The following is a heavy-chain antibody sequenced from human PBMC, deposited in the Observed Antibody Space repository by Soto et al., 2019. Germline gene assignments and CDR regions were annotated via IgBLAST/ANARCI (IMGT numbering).Heavy chain of an antibody. J-gene: IGHJ5*02. D-gene: IGHD2-2*02. V-gene: IGHV4-39*01. CDR2: IYYSGST. Sequence: PSETLSLTCTVSGGSISRSTYYWGWIRQPPGKGLEGIGSIYYSGSTYYRPSLKGRVTISVDTSKNQFSLKLSSVTAADTAVYYCARQVPAAIRLGWFDPWGQGTLVTVSS. CDR1: GGSISRSTYY. CDR3: ARQVPAAIRLGWFDP.